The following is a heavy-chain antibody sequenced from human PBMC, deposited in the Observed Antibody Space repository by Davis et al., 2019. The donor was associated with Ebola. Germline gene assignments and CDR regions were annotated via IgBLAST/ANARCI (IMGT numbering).Heavy chain of an antibody. CDR2: IYSGGST. CDR1: GFTVSSNY. Sequence: GESLKISCAASGFTVSSNYMSWVRQAPGKGLEWVSVIYSGGSTYYADSVKGRFTISRDNSKNTLYLQMNSLRAEDTAVYYCTRDPLMHGATFDYWGLGTLVTVSS. V-gene: IGHV3-66*01. CDR3: TRDPLMHGATFDY. J-gene: IGHJ4*02. D-gene: IGHD1-26*01.